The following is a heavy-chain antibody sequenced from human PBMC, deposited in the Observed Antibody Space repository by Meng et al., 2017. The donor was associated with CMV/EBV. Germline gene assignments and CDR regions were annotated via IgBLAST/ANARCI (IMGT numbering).Heavy chain of an antibody. Sequence: GESLKISCAASGFTFSSYSMNWVRQAPGKGLEWVSSISSSSSYIYYADSVKGRFTISRDNAKNSLYLQMNSLRAEDTAVDYCARYPFGSHVYDSSGYGMDVWGQGTTVTVSS. V-gene: IGHV3-21*01. J-gene: IGHJ6*02. D-gene: IGHD3-22*01. CDR2: ISSSSSYI. CDR1: GFTFSSYS. CDR3: ARYPFGSHVYDSSGYGMDV.